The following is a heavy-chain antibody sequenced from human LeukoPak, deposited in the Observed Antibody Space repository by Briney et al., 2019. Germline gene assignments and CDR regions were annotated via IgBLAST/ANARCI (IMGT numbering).Heavy chain of an antibody. Sequence: ASVKVSCKASGYTFTGYYMHWVRQAPGQGLEGMGGIIPIFGSSNYAQKFQGRVTITADESTTTAYMELSSLRSEDTAVYYCARVTHTELSTWFDPWGQGTLVTVSS. V-gene: IGHV1-69*13. CDR2: IIPIFGSS. J-gene: IGHJ5*02. CDR3: ARVTHTELSTWFDP. CDR1: GYTFTGYY. D-gene: IGHD5-18*01.